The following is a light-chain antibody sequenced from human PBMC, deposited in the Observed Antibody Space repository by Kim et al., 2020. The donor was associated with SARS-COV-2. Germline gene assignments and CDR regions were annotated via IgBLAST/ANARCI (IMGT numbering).Light chain of an antibody. Sequence: SSELTHDPAVSVALGQTVRITCQGDSLRSYYATWYQQKPGQAPILVIYGKNNRPSGIPDRFSGSSSGNTASLTITGTQAGDEADYYCNSRDSNDNVVFGG. J-gene: IGLJ2*01. CDR2: GKN. CDR3: NSRDSNDNVV. V-gene: IGLV3-19*01. CDR1: SLRSYY.